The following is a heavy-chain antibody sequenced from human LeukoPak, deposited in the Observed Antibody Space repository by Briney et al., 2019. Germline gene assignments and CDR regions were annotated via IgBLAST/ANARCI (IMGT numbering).Heavy chain of an antibody. CDR1: GFTFSNYA. CDR2: ISGGGGTT. V-gene: IGHV3-23*01. D-gene: IGHD6-13*01. CDR3: AKDGIAAAGDAFDI. J-gene: IGHJ3*02. Sequence: GGSLRLSCAASGFTFSNYAMSWVRQAPGKGLEWVSAISGGGGTTYYADSVKGRFTISRDNSKNILYLQMYSLRAEDTAVYYCAKDGIAAAGDAFDIWGQGTMVTVSS.